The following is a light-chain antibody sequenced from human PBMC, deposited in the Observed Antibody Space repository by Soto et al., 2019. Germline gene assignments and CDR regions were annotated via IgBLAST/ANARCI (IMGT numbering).Light chain of an antibody. J-gene: IGLJ2*01. CDR3: CSYAGTYPRGL. V-gene: IGLV2-11*01. Sequence: QSALTQPRSVSGSPGQSVTISCTGTSSDVGGYDFVSWYQHPPGKAPKLMIYAVSKRPSGVPNRFSGSKTGNTASLTISGLEAEDVADYYCCSYAGTYPRGLFGGGTTLTVL. CDR1: SSDVGGYDF. CDR2: AVS.